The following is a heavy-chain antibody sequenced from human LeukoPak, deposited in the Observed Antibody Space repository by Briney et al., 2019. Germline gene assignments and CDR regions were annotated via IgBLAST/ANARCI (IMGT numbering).Heavy chain of an antibody. CDR3: ASYDFWSGYPIDY. D-gene: IGHD3-3*01. J-gene: IGHJ4*02. Sequence: SETLSLTCTVSGYSISSGYYWGWIRQPPGKGLEWIGSIYHSGSPYYHPSLKSRVIISVDTSKSQFSLQLSSVTAADTAVYYCASYDFWSGYPIDYWGQGTLVTVSS. CDR1: GYSISSGYY. V-gene: IGHV4-38-2*02. CDR2: IYHSGSP.